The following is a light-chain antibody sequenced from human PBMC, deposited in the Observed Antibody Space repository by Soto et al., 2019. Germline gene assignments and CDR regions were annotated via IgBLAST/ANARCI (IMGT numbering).Light chain of an antibody. J-gene: IGKJ1*01. CDR2: GAS. CDR3: QQYGGSPET. V-gene: IGKV3-20*01. Sequence: EIVFTQSPCTLSVSPGERVTLSCRASQTVTTRLAWYQHKPGQAPRLLMSGASSMASGVPVRFSGSGSGTDFTLTISRLEPEDFTMYYCQQYGGSPETFGLGTKVDIK. CDR1: QTVTTR.